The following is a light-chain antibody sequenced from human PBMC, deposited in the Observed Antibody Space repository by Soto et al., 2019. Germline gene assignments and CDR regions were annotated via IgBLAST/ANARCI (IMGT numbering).Light chain of an antibody. CDR2: EGT. J-gene: IGLJ2*01. Sequence: QSVLTQPASVSGSPGQSITISCTGTSSDIGTYNFVSWYQQHPGKAPKLMIYEGTTRPSGVSNRFSGSKSGNTASLTISGLQAEDEADYYCCSYAGSSTLVFGGGTKLTVL. CDR1: SSDIGTYNF. V-gene: IGLV2-23*01. CDR3: CSYAGSSTLV.